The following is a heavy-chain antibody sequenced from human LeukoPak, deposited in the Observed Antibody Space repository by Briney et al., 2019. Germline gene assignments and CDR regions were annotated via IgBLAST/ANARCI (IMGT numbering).Heavy chain of an antibody. CDR3: ARVIRGYSYYFDY. D-gene: IGHD4-23*01. CDR1: GGSFSGYY. J-gene: IGHJ4*02. V-gene: IGHV4-34*01. CDR2: INHSGST. Sequence: SETLSLTCAVYGGSFSGYYWSWIRQPPGKGLEWIGEINHSGSTNYNPSLKSRVTISVDTSKNQFSLKLSSVTAADTAVYYCARVIRGYSYYFDYWGQGTLVTVSS.